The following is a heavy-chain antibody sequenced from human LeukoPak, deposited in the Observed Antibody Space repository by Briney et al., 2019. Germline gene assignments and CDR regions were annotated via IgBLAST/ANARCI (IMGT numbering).Heavy chain of an antibody. CDR3: ARGVLLQGRGAFDI. V-gene: IGHV1-2*02. Sequence: ASVNVSCTASGYTFTVYYIHWLRQAPGQGLEWMGWIIPNSGGTNYAQKFQDRVTMTRDTAISTAYMELSSLTYDDTAVYYCARGVLLQGRGAFDIWGQGAMVTVSS. J-gene: IGHJ3*02. CDR2: IIPNSGGT. CDR1: GYTFTVYY. D-gene: IGHD2-15*01.